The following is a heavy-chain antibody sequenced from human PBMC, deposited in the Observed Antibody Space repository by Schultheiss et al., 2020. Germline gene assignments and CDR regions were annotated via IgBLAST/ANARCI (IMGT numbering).Heavy chain of an antibody. V-gene: IGHV1-2*02. D-gene: IGHD6-13*01. CDR3: ARGGIAAGGTWEAYGMDV. J-gene: IGHJ6*02. Sequence: ASVKVSCKASGYTFTGYYMHWVRQAPGQGLEWMGWINPNSGGTNYAQKFQGRVTMTRDTSISTAYMELSRLRFDDTAVYYCARGGIAAGGTWEAYGMDVWGQGTTVTVSS. CDR1: GYTFTGYY. CDR2: INPNSGGT.